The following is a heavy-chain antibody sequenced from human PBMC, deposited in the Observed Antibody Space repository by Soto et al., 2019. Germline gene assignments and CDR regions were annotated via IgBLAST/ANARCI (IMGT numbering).Heavy chain of an antibody. D-gene: IGHD6-13*01. J-gene: IGHJ4*02. CDR1: GFTFSSYA. Sequence: GGSLRLSCSVSGFTFSSYAMPWVRQAPGKGLEYVSSISSNGGSTYYADSVKGRFTISRDNSKNTLNLQMSSLTTEETAVYYCVKDRWVDYWGQGTLVTVSS. CDR2: ISSNGGST. V-gene: IGHV3-64D*06. CDR3: VKDRWVDY.